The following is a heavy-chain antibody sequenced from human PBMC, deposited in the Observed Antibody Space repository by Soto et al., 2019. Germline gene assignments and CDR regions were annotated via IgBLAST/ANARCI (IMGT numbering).Heavy chain of an antibody. Sequence: EASVKVSCTASGYTFTSYGISWVRQAPGQGLEWMGWISAYNGNTNYAQKLQGRVTMTTDTSTSTAYMELRSLRSDDTAVYYCARDQRLAVADPFYYYYYMDVWGKGTTVTVSS. CDR2: ISAYNGNT. D-gene: IGHD6-19*01. J-gene: IGHJ6*03. V-gene: IGHV1-18*01. CDR1: GYTFTSYG. CDR3: ARDQRLAVADPFYYYYYMDV.